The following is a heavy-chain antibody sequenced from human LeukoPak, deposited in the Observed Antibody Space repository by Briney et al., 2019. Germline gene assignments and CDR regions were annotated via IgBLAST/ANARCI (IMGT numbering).Heavy chain of an antibody. Sequence: PSETLSLTCTVSGGLITTTTCSWGWIRQSPGKGLEWIASIYYRGDTYYNASLESRVSISIDTSKNQFSLKLNSMNAADTAVYFCARQPVVNRGAVASNFDSWGQGTLVTVSA. D-gene: IGHD6-19*01. CDR2: IYYRGDT. CDR3: ARQPVVNRGAVASNFDS. J-gene: IGHJ4*02. V-gene: IGHV4-39*01. CDR1: GGLITTTTCS.